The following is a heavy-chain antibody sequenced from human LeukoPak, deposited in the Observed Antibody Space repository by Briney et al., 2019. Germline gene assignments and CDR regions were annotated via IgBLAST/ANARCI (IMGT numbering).Heavy chain of an antibody. V-gene: IGHV4-59*01. Sequence: SETLSLTCTVSGGSISSYYWSWIRQPPGKGLEWIGFIYYSGSTNYNPFLKSRVTISVDTSKNQFSLKLSSVTAADTAVYYCARGGRGSSWPFDYWGQGTLVTVSS. J-gene: IGHJ4*02. D-gene: IGHD6-13*01. CDR2: IYYSGST. CDR3: ARGGRGSSWPFDY. CDR1: GGSISSYY.